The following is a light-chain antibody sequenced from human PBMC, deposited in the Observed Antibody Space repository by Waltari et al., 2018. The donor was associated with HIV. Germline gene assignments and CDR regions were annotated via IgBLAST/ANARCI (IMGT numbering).Light chain of an antibody. CDR2: EVS. V-gene: IGLV2-8*01. CDR3: SSYAGSNNFVV. J-gene: IGLJ2*01. CDR1: SSDVGGYNY. Sequence: QSALTQPPSASGSPGQPVTISCTGTSSDVGGYNYVSWYRQHPGKATKLMISEVSQRPSVVPYRCPGSKSVITASLTVSGLQAEDEVDYYCSSYAGSNNFVVFGGGTKLTVL.